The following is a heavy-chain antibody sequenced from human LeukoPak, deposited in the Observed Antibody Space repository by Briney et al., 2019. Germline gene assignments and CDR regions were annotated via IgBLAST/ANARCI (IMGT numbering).Heavy chain of an antibody. Sequence: GASVKVSCMASGYTFTSYYMHWVRQAPGQGLEWMGIINPSGGSTSYAQKFQGRVTMTRDTSTSTVYMELSSLRSEDTAVYYCARGGATGIAVAGTIDYYDYWGQGTLVTVSS. V-gene: IGHV1-46*01. CDR2: INPSGGST. J-gene: IGHJ4*02. CDR1: GYTFTSYY. CDR3: ARGGATGIAVAGTIDYYDY. D-gene: IGHD6-19*01.